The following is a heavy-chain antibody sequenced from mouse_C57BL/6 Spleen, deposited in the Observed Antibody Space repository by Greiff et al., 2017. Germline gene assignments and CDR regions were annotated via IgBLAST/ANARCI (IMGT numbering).Heavy chain of an antibody. CDR3: ARDEAFAY. CDR1: GYTFTSYW. V-gene: IGHV1-50*01. J-gene: IGHJ3*01. Sequence: QVQLQQPGAELVKPGASVKLSCKASGYTFTSYWMQWVKQRPGQGLEWIGEIDPSDSYTNYNQKFKGKATLTVDTSSSTAYMQLSSLTSEDSAVYYCARDEAFAYWGQGTLVTVSA. D-gene: IGHD3-2*02. CDR2: IDPSDSYT.